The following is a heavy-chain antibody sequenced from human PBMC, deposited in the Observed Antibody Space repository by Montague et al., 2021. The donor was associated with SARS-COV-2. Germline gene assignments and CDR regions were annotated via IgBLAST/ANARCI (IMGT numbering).Heavy chain of an antibody. Sequence: SETLSLTCIVSDDSISSSSYYWGWIRQPPGKGLEYIGSIYYSGSAXYNPSLKSRVTISIDTSKNQFSLKLNSVTAADTAVYYCARGIPPQNSDCGGAFDYWGQGTLVTVSS. V-gene: IGHV4-39*07. CDR3: ARGIPPQNSDCGGAFDY. CDR2: IYYSGSA. D-gene: IGHD2-21*01. CDR1: DDSISSSSYY. J-gene: IGHJ4*02.